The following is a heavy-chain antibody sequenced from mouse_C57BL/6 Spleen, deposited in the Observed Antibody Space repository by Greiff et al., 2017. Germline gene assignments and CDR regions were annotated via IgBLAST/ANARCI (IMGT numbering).Heavy chain of an antibody. CDR1: GFSFNTYA. CDR3: VRGSNYYAMDY. V-gene: IGHV10-1*01. D-gene: IGHD2-5*01. CDR2: IRSKSNNYAT. Sequence: EVQRVESGGGLVQPKGSLKLSCAASGFSFNTYAMNWVRQAPGKGLEWVARIRSKSNNYATYYADSVKDRFTISRDDSESMLYLQMNNLKTEDTAMYYCVRGSNYYAMDYWGQGTSVTVSS. J-gene: IGHJ4*01.